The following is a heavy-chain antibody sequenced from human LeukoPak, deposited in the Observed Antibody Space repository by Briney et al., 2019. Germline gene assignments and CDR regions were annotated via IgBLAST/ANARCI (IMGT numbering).Heavy chain of an antibody. CDR2: ISYDGSNK. CDR3: AREGYSGYDLFDY. D-gene: IGHD5-12*01. V-gene: IGHV3-30-3*01. J-gene: IGHJ4*02. CDR1: GFTFSSYA. Sequence: GRSLRLSCAASGFTFSSYAMHWVRQAPGKGLEWVAVISYDGSNKYYADSVKGRFTISRDNSKNTLYLQMNSLRAEDTAVYYCAREGYSGYDLFDYWGQGTLVTVSS.